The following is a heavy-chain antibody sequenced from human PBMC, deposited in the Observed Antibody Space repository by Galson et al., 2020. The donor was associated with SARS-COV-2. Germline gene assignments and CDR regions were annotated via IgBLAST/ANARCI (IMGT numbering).Heavy chain of an antibody. J-gene: IGHJ4*02. CDR2: IYYNGNS. CDR1: GGSMSSRSYY. CDR3: VRRTYHTYAYDS. Sequence: SETLSLTCTVSGGSMSSRSYYWGWIRQPPGKGLDWIANIYYNGNSWYNSSLNSRVTISIDMSKNQFSLKLSSVTAADTAVYYCVRRTYHTYAYDSWGQGTLVTVSS. D-gene: IGHD5-18*01. V-gene: IGHV4-39*01.